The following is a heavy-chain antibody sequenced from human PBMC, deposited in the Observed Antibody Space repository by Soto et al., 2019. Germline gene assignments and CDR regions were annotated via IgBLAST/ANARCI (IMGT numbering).Heavy chain of an antibody. CDR2: IYHSGST. Sequence: QVQLQESGPGLVKPSGTLSLTCAVSGGSISSSNWWSWVRQPPGKGLEWIGEIYHSGSTNYNPSLRLRVAISVDKSKNQFSLKLSAVTAADTAVYYCASKSYYYDSSGYYHYYYGMDVWGQGTTVTVSS. D-gene: IGHD3-22*01. V-gene: IGHV4-4*02. CDR1: GGSISSSNW. CDR3: ASKSYYYDSSGYYHYYYGMDV. J-gene: IGHJ6*02.